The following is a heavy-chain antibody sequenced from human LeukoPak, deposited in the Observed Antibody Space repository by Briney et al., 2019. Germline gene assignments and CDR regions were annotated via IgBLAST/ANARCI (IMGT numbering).Heavy chain of an antibody. CDR3: AREGQCSGSYLDLDY. V-gene: IGHV1-2*02. D-gene: IGHD1-26*01. Sequence: ASVKVSCKASGYTFTGYYMHWVRQAPGQGLEWMGWINPNSGGTNYAQKFQGRVTMTRDTSISTAYMELSRLRSDDTAVYYCAREGQCSGSYLDLDYWGQGTLVTVSS. CDR1: GYTFTGYY. CDR2: INPNSGGT. J-gene: IGHJ4*02.